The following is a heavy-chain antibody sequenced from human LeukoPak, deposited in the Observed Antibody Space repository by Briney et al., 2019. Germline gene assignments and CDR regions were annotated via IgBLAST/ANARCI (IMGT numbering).Heavy chain of an antibody. D-gene: IGHD4-17*01. CDR1: GFTFSSYG. J-gene: IGHJ4*02. CDR2: IWYDGSNK. V-gene: IGHV3-33*01. CDR3: ARDKAVTTVTYLKN. Sequence: PGRSLRLSCAASGFTFSSYGMHWVRQAPGKGLEWVAVIWYDGSNKYYADSVKGRFTISRDNSKNTLYLQMNSLRAEDTAVYYCARDKAVTTVTYLKNWGQGTLVTVSS.